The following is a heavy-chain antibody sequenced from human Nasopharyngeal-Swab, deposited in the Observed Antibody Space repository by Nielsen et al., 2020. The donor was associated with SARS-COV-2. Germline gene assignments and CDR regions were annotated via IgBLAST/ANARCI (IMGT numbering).Heavy chain of an antibody. V-gene: IGHV3-23*01. D-gene: IGHD6-13*01. CDR3: AKVASSSWYNYFDY. Sequence: LSLTCAASGFTFSSYAMSWVRQAPGKGLEWVSAISGSGGSTYYADSVKGRFTISRDNSKNTLYLQMNSLRAEDTAVYYCAKVASSSWYNYFDYWGQGTLVTVSS. J-gene: IGHJ4*02. CDR2: ISGSGGST. CDR1: GFTFSSYA.